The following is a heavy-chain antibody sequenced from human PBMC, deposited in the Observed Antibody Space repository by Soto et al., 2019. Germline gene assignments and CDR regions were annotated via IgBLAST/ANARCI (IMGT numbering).Heavy chain of an antibody. J-gene: IGHJ6*02. CDR3: AREARGVIRGMDV. CDR1: GGSHSDDD. Sequence: PSQTLSLTCTVPGGSHSDDDWSCIRQPRGKGLGCNGYSCHSGSTLCTCTRKSRVTISVDTSKSQFSLKLRSVSVADTAVYFCAREARGVIRGMDVWGQGTTVT. V-gene: IGHV4-59*01. D-gene: IGHD3-10*01. CDR2: SCHSGST.